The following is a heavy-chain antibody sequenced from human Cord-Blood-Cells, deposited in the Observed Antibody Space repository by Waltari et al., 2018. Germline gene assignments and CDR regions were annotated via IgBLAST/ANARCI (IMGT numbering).Heavy chain of an antibody. CDR1: GFTFSSYG. J-gene: IGHJ3*02. D-gene: IGHD3-9*01. V-gene: IGHV3-33*01. CDR2: IWYEGSNK. CDR3: ARSSWDILTGYDAFDI. Sequence: QVQLVESGGGVVQPGRSLRLSCAASGFTFSSYGMHWVRQAPGKGLEWVGVIWYEGSNKYYADSVKGRFTISRDNSKNTLYLQMNSLRAEDTAVYYCARSSWDILTGYDAFDIWGQGTMVTVSS.